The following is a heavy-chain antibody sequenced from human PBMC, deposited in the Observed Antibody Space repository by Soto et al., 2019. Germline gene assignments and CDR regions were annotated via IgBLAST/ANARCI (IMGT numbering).Heavy chain of an antibody. CDR2: IYYSGST. D-gene: IGHD4-17*01. Sequence: SDTLSLTCPFSTPSVSSSLYYWSWIRQRPGKGLEWIGYIYYSGSTNYNPSLKSRVTISVDTSKNQFSLKLSSVTAADTAVYYCARLTTPTPYYYYYGMDVWGQGTTVT. V-gene: IGHV4-61*01. CDR1: TPSVSSSLYY. J-gene: IGHJ6*02. CDR3: ARLTTPTPYYYYYGMDV.